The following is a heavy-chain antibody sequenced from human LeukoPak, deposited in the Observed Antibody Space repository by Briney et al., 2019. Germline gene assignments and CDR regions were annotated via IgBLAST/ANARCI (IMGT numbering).Heavy chain of an antibody. V-gene: IGHV3-30-3*01. Sequence: GRSLRLSCAASGFTFSSYAMHWVRQAPGKGLEWVAVISYDGSNKYYADSVKGRFTISIDNSKNTLYLQMNSLRAEDTAVYYCARDGGGDITMVYYFDYWGQGTLVTVSS. D-gene: IGHD3-10*01. J-gene: IGHJ4*02. CDR3: ARDGGGDITMVYYFDY. CDR2: ISYDGSNK. CDR1: GFTFSSYA.